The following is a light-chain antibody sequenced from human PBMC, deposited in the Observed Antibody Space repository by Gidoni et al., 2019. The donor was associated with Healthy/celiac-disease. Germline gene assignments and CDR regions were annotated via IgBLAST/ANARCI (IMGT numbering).Light chain of an antibody. CDR3: AAWDDSLNGWV. V-gene: IGLV1-44*01. CDR1: SSNIGSNT. CDR2: SNN. Sequence: QSVLTQPPSASGTPGQMVTISCSGSSSNIGSNTVYWYQQLPGTAPKLLIYSNNQRPSGVPDRFSGSKSGTSASLAISGLQSEDEADYYCAAWDDSLNGWVFGGGTKLTVL. J-gene: IGLJ3*02.